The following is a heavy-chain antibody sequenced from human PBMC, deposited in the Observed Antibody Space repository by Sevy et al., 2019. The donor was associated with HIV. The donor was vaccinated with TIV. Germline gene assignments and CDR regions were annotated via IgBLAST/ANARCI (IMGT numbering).Heavy chain of an antibody. CDR3: ANRYCSTITCYDDDFWNPYYFYGLDV. CDR2: ISAGGTTT. J-gene: IGHJ6*02. D-gene: IGHD2-2*01. Sequence: GGSLRLSCATSGFIFSNYPMSWVRHSPGKGLEWVSDISAGGTTTYYADSVEGQFTISRDNSKSTVSLQINSLGAEDTAIYYCANRYCSTITCYDDDFWNPYYFYGLDVWGQGISVTVSS. V-gene: IGHV3-23*01. CDR1: GFIFSNYP.